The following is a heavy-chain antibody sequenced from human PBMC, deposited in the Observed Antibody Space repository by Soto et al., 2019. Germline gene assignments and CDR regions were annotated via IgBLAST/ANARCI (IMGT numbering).Heavy chain of an antibody. D-gene: IGHD4-17*01. J-gene: IGHJ4*02. CDR1: GFSLRNSGVG. V-gene: IGHV2-5*02. CDR2: IYWDDDK. Sequence: QITLKESGPTLVKPTQTLTLTCTFSGFSLRNSGVGVGWIRQPPGKALEWLALIYWDDDKRYSPSLKSRPTXXKXXSKNQVVLTMTNMDPVDTATYYCAHLTTGGFYFDYWGQGTLVTVSS. CDR3: AHLTTGGFYFDY.